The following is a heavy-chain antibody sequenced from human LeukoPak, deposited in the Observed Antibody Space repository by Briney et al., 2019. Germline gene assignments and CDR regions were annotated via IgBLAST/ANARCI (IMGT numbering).Heavy chain of an antibody. Sequence: SEALSLTCTVSGGSIGSSSYYWGWIRQPPGKGLEWIGSIYYSGSTYYNPPLKSRVTISVDTSKNQFSLKLSSVTAADTAVYYCARCDTYCSTSSCYSPAYGLDVWGQGTTVTVSS. V-gene: IGHV4-39*07. CDR3: ARCDTYCSTSSCYSPAYGLDV. CDR2: IYYSGST. J-gene: IGHJ6*02. CDR1: GGSIGSSSYY. D-gene: IGHD2-2*01.